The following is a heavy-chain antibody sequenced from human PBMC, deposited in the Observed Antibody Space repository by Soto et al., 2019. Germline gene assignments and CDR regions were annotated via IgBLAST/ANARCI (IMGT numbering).Heavy chain of an antibody. Sequence: ASVKVSFKASGYTFTGHYIHWVRQAPEQGPEWMGEIGPESGATRYAQKFQGRVTMTRDMSITTVYMELSNLSPDDTAVYYCGRGRSGQIVVFYWGQGTPVTVSS. J-gene: IGHJ4*02. CDR1: GYTFTGHY. D-gene: IGHD5-12*01. CDR2: IGPESGAT. CDR3: GRGRSGQIVVFY. V-gene: IGHV1-2*02.